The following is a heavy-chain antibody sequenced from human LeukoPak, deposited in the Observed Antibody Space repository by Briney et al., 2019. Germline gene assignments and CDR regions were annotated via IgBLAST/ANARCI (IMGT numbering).Heavy chain of an antibody. CDR3: ARYYYDSSGYYEAFDY. CDR2: IIPIFGTA. Sequence: SVKVSCKASGGTFSSYAISWVRQAPGQGLEWMGGIIPIFGTANYAQKFQGRVTITADESTSTAYMELSSLRSEDTAVYYCARYYYDSSGYYEAFDYWGQGTLVTVSS. J-gene: IGHJ4*02. CDR1: GGTFSSYA. D-gene: IGHD3-22*01. V-gene: IGHV1-69*13.